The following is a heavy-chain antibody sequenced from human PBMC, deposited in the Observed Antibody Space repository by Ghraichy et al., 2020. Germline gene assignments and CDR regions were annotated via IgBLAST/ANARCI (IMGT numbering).Heavy chain of an antibody. D-gene: IGHD6-19*01. V-gene: IGHV4-4*07. CDR2: IYSSGST. CDR3: ARGLKSGWLAYNWFDA. CDR1: GGSISSYY. J-gene: IGHJ5*02. Sequence: SETLSLTCTVSGGSISSYYWSWIRQPAGKGLEWIGRIYSSGSTNYNPSLKSRVTMSVDTSKNQFSLKLRYLTAADTAVYYCARGLKSGWLAYNWFDAWGQGTLVTVSS.